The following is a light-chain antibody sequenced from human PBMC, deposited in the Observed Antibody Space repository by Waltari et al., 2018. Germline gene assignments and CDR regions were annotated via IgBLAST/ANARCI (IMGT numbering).Light chain of an antibody. Sequence: DVVMTQSPLSLPVTPGQAASISCKSSQSLVHSDGNTHLNWFQQRPGQSPRRLIYRVSNRDAGVPDRFSGSGSGTDFTLKISRVEAEDVGVYYCRQGTHWPYTFGQGTKLDIK. J-gene: IGKJ2*01. CDR1: QSLVHSDGNTH. CDR2: RVS. V-gene: IGKV2-30*02. CDR3: RQGTHWPYT.